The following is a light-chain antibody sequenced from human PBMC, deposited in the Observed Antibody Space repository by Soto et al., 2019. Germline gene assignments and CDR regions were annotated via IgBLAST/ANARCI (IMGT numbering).Light chain of an antibody. V-gene: IGKV1-9*01. J-gene: IGKJ3*01. CDR1: QDISSY. CDR2: TAS. CDR3: QQFNTFPFT. Sequence: DIQLTQSPSFLSASVGDRVTITCRASQDISSYLAWYQQKPGKAPRLLIYTASTLQRGVPSRFGGSGSGTEFTLTINSLQPEDFATYYCQQFNTFPFTFGPGTKVDI.